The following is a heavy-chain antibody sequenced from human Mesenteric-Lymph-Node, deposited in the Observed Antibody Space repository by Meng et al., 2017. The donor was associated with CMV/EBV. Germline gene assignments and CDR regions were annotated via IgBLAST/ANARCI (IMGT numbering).Heavy chain of an antibody. D-gene: IGHD3-3*01. CDR2: VSPTGSSI. Sequence: GESLKISCAASRFILSSYEMNWVRQAPGKGLEWVSYVSPTGSSIYYADSVKGRFTISRDNSKNTLYLQMSSLRSEDTAVYYCATSPDFWSAYRYWGQGTLVTVSS. J-gene: IGHJ4*02. CDR1: RFILSSYE. V-gene: IGHV3-48*03. CDR3: ATSPDFWSAYRY.